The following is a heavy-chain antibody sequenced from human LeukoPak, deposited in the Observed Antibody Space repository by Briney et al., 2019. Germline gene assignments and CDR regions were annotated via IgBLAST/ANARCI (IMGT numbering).Heavy chain of an antibody. CDR1: GGXFSSYA. CDR2: IIPIFGTA. CDR3: AKSSAYWATGYFDY. D-gene: IGHD2-21*01. V-gene: IGHV1-69*13. J-gene: IGHJ4*02. Sequence: SVKVSCKASGGXFSSYAISWVRQAPGQGLEWMGGIIPIFGTANYAQKFQGRVTITADESTSTAYMELSSLRSEDTALYYCAKSSAYWATGYFDYWGQGTLVTVSS.